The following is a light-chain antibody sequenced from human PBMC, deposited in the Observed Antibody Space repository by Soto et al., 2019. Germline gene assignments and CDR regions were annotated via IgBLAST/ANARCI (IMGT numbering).Light chain of an antibody. CDR1: QSVSRN. Sequence: EVVMTQSPATLSVSPGESATLSCRASQSVSRNLAWYQQKPGQAHRLLISGASTRATGTPAMFSGSGSGTEFTLTISSLQSEDSAVYYCHQYHYWPPVTFGPGTRVEI. CDR3: HQYHYWPPVT. V-gene: IGKV3-15*01. CDR2: GAS. J-gene: IGKJ3*01.